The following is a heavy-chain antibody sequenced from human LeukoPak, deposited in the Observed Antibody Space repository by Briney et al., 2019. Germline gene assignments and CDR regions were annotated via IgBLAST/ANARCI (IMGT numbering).Heavy chain of an antibody. Sequence: SVKVFCKASGGTFSSYAISWVRQAPGQGLEWMGGIIPIFGTANCAQKFQGRVTITADESTSTAYMELSSLRSEDTAVYYCARWMETQNSYYYGMDVWGQGTTVTVSS. D-gene: IGHD2-2*03. CDR3: ARWMETQNSYYYGMDV. CDR1: GGTFSSYA. CDR2: IIPIFGTA. V-gene: IGHV1-69*01. J-gene: IGHJ6*02.